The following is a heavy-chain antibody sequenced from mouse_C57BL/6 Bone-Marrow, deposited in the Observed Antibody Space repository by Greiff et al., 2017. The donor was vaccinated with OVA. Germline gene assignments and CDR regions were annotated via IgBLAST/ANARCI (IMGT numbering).Heavy chain of an antibody. Sequence: DVQLVESGGGLVQPGGSLKLSCAASGFTFSDYYMYWVRQTPEKRLEWVAYISNGGGGTYYTDTVKGRFTISRDNAKNTLYLQMSRLKSEDTAMYYCARHYYYGTKSFYAMDYWGQGTSVTVSS. J-gene: IGHJ4*01. CDR2: ISNGGGGT. D-gene: IGHD1-1*01. CDR1: GFTFSDYY. CDR3: ARHYYYGTKSFYAMDY. V-gene: IGHV5-12*01.